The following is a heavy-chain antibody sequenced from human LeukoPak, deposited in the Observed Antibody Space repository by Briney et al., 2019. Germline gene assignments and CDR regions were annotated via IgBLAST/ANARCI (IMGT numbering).Heavy chain of an antibody. CDR1: GFTFSDHA. D-gene: IGHD4-17*01. CDR2: ISSSTSYI. CDR3: ARDLYGDYGMDV. V-gene: IGHV3-21*01. Sequence: GGSLRLSCAASGFTFSDHAMSWVRQAPGKGLEWVSSISSSTSYIYEDSVKGRFTISRDNAKHSLYLQTNSLRAEDTAVYYCARDLYGDYGMDVWGQGTTVTVSS. J-gene: IGHJ6*02.